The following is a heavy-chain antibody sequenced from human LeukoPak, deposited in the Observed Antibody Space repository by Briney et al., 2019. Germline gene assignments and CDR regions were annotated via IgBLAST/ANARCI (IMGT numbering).Heavy chain of an antibody. J-gene: IGHJ4*02. CDR1: GGSISSGGYY. D-gene: IGHD4-11*01. Sequence: SQTLSLTCTVSGGSISSGGYYWSWIRQPPGKGLEWIGYIYHSGSTYYNPSLKSRVTISVDRSKNQFSLKLSSVTAADTAVYYCARREIGNYLYYFDYWGQGTLVTVSS. CDR3: ARREIGNYLYYFDY. CDR2: IYHSGST. V-gene: IGHV4-30-2*01.